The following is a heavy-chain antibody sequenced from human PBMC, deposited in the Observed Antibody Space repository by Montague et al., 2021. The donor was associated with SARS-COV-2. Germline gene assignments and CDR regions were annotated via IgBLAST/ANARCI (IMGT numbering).Heavy chain of an antibody. CDR2: ISTSAYTT. Sequence: SLRLSCAASGFTFSNYDMNWVRQAPGKGPEWISYISTSAYTTSYAGSVKGRFTISRDNGKNSLYLQMNSLRVEDTVVYYCTRDYRSIVGDGSDIWGQGTKVTVSS. CDR3: TRDYRSIVGDGSDI. D-gene: IGHD3-10*01. J-gene: IGHJ3*02. V-gene: IGHV3-48*03. CDR1: GFTFSNYD.